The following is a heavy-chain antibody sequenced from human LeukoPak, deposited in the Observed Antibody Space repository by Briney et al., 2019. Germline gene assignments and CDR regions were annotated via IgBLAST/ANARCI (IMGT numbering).Heavy chain of an antibody. Sequence: SETLSLTCTVSGDSISSYYWSWIRQPPGKGLEWIGYISYSGSTNYNPSLKSRVTISVDTSKNQFSLKLTSVTAADTATYYCARTGGYSSPLGFWGQGTLVTVSS. J-gene: IGHJ4*02. V-gene: IGHV4-59*13. CDR2: ISYSGST. CDR3: ARTGGYSSPLGF. D-gene: IGHD4-11*01. CDR1: GDSISSYY.